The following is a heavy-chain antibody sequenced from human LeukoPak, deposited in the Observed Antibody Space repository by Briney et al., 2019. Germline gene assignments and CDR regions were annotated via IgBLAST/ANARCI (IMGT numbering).Heavy chain of an antibody. Sequence: GGSLRLSCAASGFTFSSYAMSWVRQAPGKGLEWVSAISGSGGSTYYADSVKGRFTISRDDSKNTLYLQMNSLRAEDTAVYYCAKDREAMYYFDYWGQGTLVTVSS. J-gene: IGHJ4*02. CDR2: ISGSGGST. CDR1: GFTFSSYA. D-gene: IGHD1-26*01. CDR3: AKDREAMYYFDY. V-gene: IGHV3-23*01.